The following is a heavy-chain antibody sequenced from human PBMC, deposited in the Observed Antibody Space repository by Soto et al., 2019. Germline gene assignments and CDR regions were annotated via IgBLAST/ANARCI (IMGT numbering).Heavy chain of an antibody. Sequence: QVQLQQWGAGLLKPSETLSLTCAVYGGSFSGYYWSWIRQPPGKGLEWIGEINHSGSTNYNPSLMSRVAICVDASKDLFSLRLSSVASADAAVYYCGRGERLGVVPAALHRVRYMDVWGKGSTVTVSS. J-gene: IGHJ6*03. CDR2: INHSGST. CDR1: GGSFSGYY. CDR3: GRGERLGVVPAALHRVRYMDV. D-gene: IGHD2-2*01. V-gene: IGHV4-34*01.